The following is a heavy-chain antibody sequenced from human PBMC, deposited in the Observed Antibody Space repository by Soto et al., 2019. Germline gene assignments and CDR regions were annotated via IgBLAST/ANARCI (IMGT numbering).Heavy chain of an antibody. J-gene: IGHJ3*02. Sequence: ASVKVSCKASGYTFTSYAMHWVRQAPGQRLEWMGWINAGNGNTKYSQKFQGRVTITRDTSASTAYMELSSLRSEDTAVYYCARGLGEYYYDSSGYSTRDIWGQGTMVTVS. V-gene: IGHV1-3*01. CDR3: ARGLGEYYYDSSGYSTRDI. CDR1: GYTFTSYA. D-gene: IGHD3-22*01. CDR2: INAGNGNT.